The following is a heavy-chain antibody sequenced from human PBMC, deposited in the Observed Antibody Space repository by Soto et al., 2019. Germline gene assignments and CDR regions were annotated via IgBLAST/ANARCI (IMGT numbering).Heavy chain of an antibody. Sequence: PSETLSLTCTVSGGSIRSGDYYWCWIRQPPGKGLEWIGYIYYSGSTYYNPSLKSRVTISVDTSKNQFSLKLSSVTAADTAVYYCAGQYDILTGYYGTLDYWGQGTLVTVSS. CDR3: AGQYDILTGYYGTLDY. J-gene: IGHJ4*02. CDR1: GGSIRSGDYY. V-gene: IGHV4-30-4*01. D-gene: IGHD3-9*01. CDR2: IYYSGST.